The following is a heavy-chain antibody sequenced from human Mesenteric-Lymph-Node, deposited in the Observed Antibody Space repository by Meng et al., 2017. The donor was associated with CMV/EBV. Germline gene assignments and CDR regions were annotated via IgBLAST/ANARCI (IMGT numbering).Heavy chain of an antibody. CDR2: IKSKTDAGTT. D-gene: IGHD3-10*01. V-gene: IGHV3-15*01. J-gene: IGHJ4*02. CDR1: GFSLSNTR. Sequence: LSCAASGFSLSNTRTYWARQAPGRGPEWVGRIKSKTDAGTTDYAAPVVGRFTISRDDSKNTLYLEMNSLKTEDTGMYFCAFYVSGTQYWGQGTLVTVSS. CDR3: AFYVSGTQY.